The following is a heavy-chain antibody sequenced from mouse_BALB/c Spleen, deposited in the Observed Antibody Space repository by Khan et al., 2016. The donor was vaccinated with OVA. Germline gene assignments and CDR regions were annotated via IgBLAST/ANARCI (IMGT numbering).Heavy chain of an antibody. V-gene: IGHV1-20*02. CDR3: ARKNGSDFDY. CDR2: INPHIGET. J-gene: IGHJ2*01. Sequence: MQLEESGPELVKPGASVKISCKASGYSFTGYFMNWVMQSHGKSLEWIGRINPHIGETLYNQKFKGKATLTVDESSRTVHMELRSLASEDSAVYYCARKNGSDFDYWDQGTTLTVSS. D-gene: IGHD1-1*01. CDR1: GYSFTGYF.